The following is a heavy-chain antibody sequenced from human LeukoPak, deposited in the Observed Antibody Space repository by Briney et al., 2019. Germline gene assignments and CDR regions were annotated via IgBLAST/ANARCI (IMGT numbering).Heavy chain of an antibody. CDR3: ARHRDYSSSWSSVYDAFDI. Sequence: SQTLSLTCTVSGGSISSGGYYWSWIRQPPGKGLEWIGYIYYSGSTNYNPSLKSRVTISVDTSKNQFSLKLSSVTAADTAVYYCARHRDYSSSWSSVYDAFDIWGQGTMVTVSS. CDR2: IYYSGST. J-gene: IGHJ3*02. V-gene: IGHV4-61*08. CDR1: GGSISSGGYY. D-gene: IGHD6-13*01.